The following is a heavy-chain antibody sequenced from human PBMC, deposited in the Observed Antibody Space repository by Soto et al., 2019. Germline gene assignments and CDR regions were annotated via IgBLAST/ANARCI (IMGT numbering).Heavy chain of an antibody. D-gene: IGHD3-16*01. CDR2: IIYDGSDK. Sequence: QVQLVESGGGVVQPGRSLRLSCAASGFTFGNYGMHWVRQPPGKGLEWMSSIIYDGSDKYYADSVKGRFTISRDGSKNPLYLQMDTLRPEDTAVYYCAKWGEVSHKPVGNYYSGMDVWGQRTTVTVSS. J-gene: IGHJ6*02. CDR3: AKWGEVSHKPVGNYYSGMDV. CDR1: GFTFGNYG. V-gene: IGHV3-30*18.